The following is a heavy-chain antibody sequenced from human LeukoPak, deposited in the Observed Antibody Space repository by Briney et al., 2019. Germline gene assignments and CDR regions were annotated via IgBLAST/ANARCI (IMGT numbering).Heavy chain of an antibody. CDR3: AREPSSGYRYFDY. J-gene: IGHJ4*02. D-gene: IGHD3-22*01. CDR1: GYTFTSYG. CDR2: ISAYNGDT. V-gene: IGHV1-18*01. Sequence: ASVKVSCKASGYTFTSYGISWVRQAPGQGPEWMGWISAYNGDTNYAQKLQGRVTMTTDTSTNTAYMELRSLRSDDTAVYYCAREPSSGYRYFDYWGQGTLVTVSS.